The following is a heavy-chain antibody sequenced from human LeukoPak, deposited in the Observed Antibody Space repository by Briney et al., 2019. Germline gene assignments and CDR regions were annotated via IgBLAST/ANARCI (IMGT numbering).Heavy chain of an antibody. D-gene: IGHD1-14*01. CDR1: GFTFSSSW. J-gene: IGHJ6*03. CDR3: ARVGPWVNPDYYYYMDV. V-gene: IGHV3-7*01. Sequence: PGGSLRLSCVASGFTFSSSWMTWVRQAPGKGLEWVASIREDGSQKTAVDSVRGRFTISRDNAKNSLYLQMNSLRAEDTAVYYCARVGPWVNPDYYYYMDVWGKGTTVTVSS. CDR2: IREDGSQK.